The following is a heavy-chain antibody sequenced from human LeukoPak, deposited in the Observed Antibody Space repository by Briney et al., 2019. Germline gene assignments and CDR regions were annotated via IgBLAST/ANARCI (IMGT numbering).Heavy chain of an antibody. CDR2: ISDSTT. V-gene: IGHV3-23*01. J-gene: IGHJ4*02. CDR1: GFTFRSYA. CDR3: ARCGSYWDFDY. Sequence: PGGSLRLPCAASGFTFRSYAMSWVRQAPGKGLEWVSIISDSTTYYADSVKGRFTISRDNSKNTLYLQMNSLRAEDTAVYYCARCGSYWDFDYWGQGTLVTVSS. D-gene: IGHD1-26*01.